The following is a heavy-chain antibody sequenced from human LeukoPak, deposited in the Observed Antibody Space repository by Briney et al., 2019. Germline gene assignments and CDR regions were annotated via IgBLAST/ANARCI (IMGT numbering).Heavy chain of an antibody. D-gene: IGHD3-9*01. CDR2: IYPGDSDT. CDR1: GYIFTSYW. J-gene: IGHJ3*02. CDR3: ARPSYYDILTGYYSDAFDI. V-gene: IGHV5-51*01. Sequence: PGASLKISCKGSGYIFTSYWIGWGRPLPGKGLEGMGIIYPGDSDTRYSPSFQGQVTISADKSISTAYLQWSSLKVSDTAMYYCARPSYYDILTGYYSDAFDIWGQGTMVTVSS.